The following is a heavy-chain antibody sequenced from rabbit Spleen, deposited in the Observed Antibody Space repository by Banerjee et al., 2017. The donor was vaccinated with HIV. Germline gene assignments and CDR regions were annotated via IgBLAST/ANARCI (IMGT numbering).Heavy chain of an antibody. Sequence: QSLEESGGDLVKPGASLTLTCTASGVSFTSNYYMCWVRQAPGKGLEWIACIDTGSSGFTYFASWAKGRFTISKTSSTTVTLQVTSLTAADTAAYFCARDSDTSFSIYGMDLWVPGTLVTV. V-gene: IGHV1S40*01. CDR3: ARDSDTSFSIYGMDL. CDR2: IDTGSSGFT. D-gene: IGHD1-1*01. CDR1: GVSFTSNYY. J-gene: IGHJ6*01.